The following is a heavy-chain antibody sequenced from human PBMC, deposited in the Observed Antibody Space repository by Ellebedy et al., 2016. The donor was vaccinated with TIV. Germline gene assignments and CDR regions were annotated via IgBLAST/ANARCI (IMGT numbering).Heavy chain of an antibody. Sequence: ASVKVSXKASGYTFTGYYMHWVRQAPGQGLEWMGWINPNSGGTNYAQKFQGRVTMTRDTSISTAYMELSRLRSDDTAVYYCARDPPGLVNIAAVGEVGDYWGQGTLVTVSS. CDR2: INPNSGGT. CDR3: ARDPPGLVNIAAVGEVGDY. D-gene: IGHD6-13*01. J-gene: IGHJ4*02. V-gene: IGHV1-2*02. CDR1: GYTFTGYY.